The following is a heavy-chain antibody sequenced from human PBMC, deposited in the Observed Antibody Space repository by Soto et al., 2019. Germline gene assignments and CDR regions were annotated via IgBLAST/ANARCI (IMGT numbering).Heavy chain of an antibody. CDR1: GGSISSYY. J-gene: IGHJ5*02. Sequence: SETLSLTCTVSGGSISSYYWSWIRQPPGKGLEWIGYIYYSGSTNYNPSLKSRVTISVDTSKNQFSLKLSSVTAADTAVYYCARERGYSSGWYGNWFDHWGQGTLVTVSS. V-gene: IGHV4-59*01. D-gene: IGHD6-19*01. CDR3: ARERGYSSGWYGNWFDH. CDR2: IYYSGST.